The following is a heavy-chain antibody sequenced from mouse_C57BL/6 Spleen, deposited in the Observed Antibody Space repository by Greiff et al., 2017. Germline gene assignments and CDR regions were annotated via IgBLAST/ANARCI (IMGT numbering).Heavy chain of an antibody. V-gene: IGHV1-52*01. J-gene: IGHJ4*01. CDR3: ARMGSSSPRYAMDY. Sequence: QVQLQQSGAELVRPGSSVKLSCKASGYTFTSYWMHWVKQRPIQGLEWIGNIDPSDSETHYNQKFKDKATLTVDKSSSTAYMQLSSLTSEDSAVYYCARMGSSSPRYAMDYWGQGTSVTVSS. CDR1: GYTFTSYW. D-gene: IGHD1-1*01. CDR2: IDPSDSET.